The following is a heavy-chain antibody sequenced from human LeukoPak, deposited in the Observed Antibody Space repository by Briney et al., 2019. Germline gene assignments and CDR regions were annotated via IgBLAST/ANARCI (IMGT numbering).Heavy chain of an antibody. D-gene: IGHD3-22*01. CDR1: GGSISSYY. J-gene: IGHJ4*02. V-gene: IGHV4-4*07. Sequence: MPSETLSLTCTVSGGSISSYYWNWIRQSAGKGLEWIGRIYSSGNTTYNPSLESRVSMSVETSKKQLSLRLSSVTAADTAVYYCARGKYDTSGYYQQFDFWGQGTLVTVSS. CDR2: IYSSGNT. CDR3: ARGKYDTSGYYQQFDF.